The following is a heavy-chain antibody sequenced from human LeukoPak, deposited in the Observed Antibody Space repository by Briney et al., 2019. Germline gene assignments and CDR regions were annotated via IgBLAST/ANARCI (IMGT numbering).Heavy chain of an antibody. V-gene: IGHV1-2*06. D-gene: IGHD4-23*01. CDR2: INPDSGVT. J-gene: IGHJ4*02. CDR3: ARLTMVVSPVDY. CDR1: GYNLNDHY. Sequence: ASVKVSCKASGYNLNDHYIHWVRQAPGQGLEWMGRINPDSGVTNDAQKFQGRVTMTRDTSISTAYMELSRLRSDDTAVYYCARLTMVVSPVDYWGQGTLVTVSS.